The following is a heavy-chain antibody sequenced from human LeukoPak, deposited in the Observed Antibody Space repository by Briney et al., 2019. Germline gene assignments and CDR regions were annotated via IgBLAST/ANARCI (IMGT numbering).Heavy chain of an antibody. CDR1: GFTFNSYS. J-gene: IGHJ2*01. CDR3: AKKAHDGSGYRYFDL. V-gene: IGHV3-23*01. Sequence: GGSLRLSCAASGFTFNSYSMNWVRQAPGKGLEWVSGISGGGGGTSSTDSEKGRFTISRDNSRNTLYLQMNSLRAEDTAVYYCAKKAHDGSGYRYFDLWGRGTLVTVSS. D-gene: IGHD3-10*01. CDR2: ISGGGGGT.